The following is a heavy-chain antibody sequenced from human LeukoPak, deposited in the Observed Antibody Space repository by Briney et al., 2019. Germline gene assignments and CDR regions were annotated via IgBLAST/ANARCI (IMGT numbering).Heavy chain of an antibody. V-gene: IGHV3-48*01. D-gene: IGHD5-12*01. J-gene: IGHJ4*02. CDR1: GFTFSSYS. CDR3: ARDRRRGYDY. CDR2: ITFSSSII. Sequence: GGSLRLSCAASGFTFSSYSMNWVRQAPGKGLEWVSYITFSSSIIYYAVSVKGRFTISRDNAKNSLYPQMNSLRAEDTAVYYCARDRRRGYDYWGQGTLVTVSS.